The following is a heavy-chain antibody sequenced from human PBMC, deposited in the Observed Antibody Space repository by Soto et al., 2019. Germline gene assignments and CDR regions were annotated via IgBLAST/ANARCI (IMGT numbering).Heavy chain of an antibody. D-gene: IGHD3-10*01. CDR2: IWYDGTTT. Sequence: QVQLVESGGGVVQPGRSLTLSCVASGFTLSNYGMHWVRQAPGKGLEWVAVIWYDGTTTYSADSVKGRFSISRDNTKNALFLQLSSLRAEDTAVYYCARKVGSSGSSRWFDTWCQGTLVTDSS. J-gene: IGHJ5*02. CDR1: GFTLSNYG. CDR3: ARKVGSSGSSRWFDT. V-gene: IGHV3-33*01.